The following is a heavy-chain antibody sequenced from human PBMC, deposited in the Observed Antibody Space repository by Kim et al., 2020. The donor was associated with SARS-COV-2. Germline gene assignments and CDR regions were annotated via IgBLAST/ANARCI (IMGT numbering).Heavy chain of an antibody. CDR1: CFTFIDYY. Sequence: GGSLRLSCAASCFTFIDYYRIGIRQAPGKGLDWVSYISSSVSTIYYADSVQGRFTLSRDNAKNSLYLQMNSRRAEATAVYYCARDRRLDILTGYQHDAFDIWGQGTMVTVSS. V-gene: IGHV3-11*01. D-gene: IGHD3-9*01. CDR3: ARDRRLDILTGYQHDAFDI. J-gene: IGHJ3*02. CDR2: ISSSVSTI.